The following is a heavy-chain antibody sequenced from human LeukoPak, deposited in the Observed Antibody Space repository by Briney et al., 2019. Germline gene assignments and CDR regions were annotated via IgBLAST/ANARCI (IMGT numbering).Heavy chain of an antibody. V-gene: IGHV3-23*01. CDR1: DFTFRNYA. Sequence: GGSLRLSCVASDFTFRNYAMSWVRQAPGRGLEWVSVISGNGGNTYYAESVEGRFTISRDNSKNTLYAQMNSLRAEDTAVYYCARSNSLFRPFDYWGQGTLVTVSS. CDR3: ARSNSLFRPFDY. CDR2: ISGNGGNT. D-gene: IGHD2-21*01. J-gene: IGHJ4*02.